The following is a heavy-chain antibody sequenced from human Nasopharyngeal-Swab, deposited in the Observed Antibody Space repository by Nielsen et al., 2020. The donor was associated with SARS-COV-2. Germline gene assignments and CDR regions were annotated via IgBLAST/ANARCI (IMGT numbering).Heavy chain of an antibody. V-gene: IGHV3-74*01. J-gene: IGHJ6*02. Sequence: RQPPGKGLVWVSRINSDGSSTSYADSVKGRFTISRDNAKNTLYLQMNSLRAEDTAVYYCAREGSFRYFDWLLYPLYYGMDVWGQGTTVTVSS. CDR3: AREGSFRYFDWLLYPLYYGMDV. D-gene: IGHD3-9*01. CDR2: INSDGSST.